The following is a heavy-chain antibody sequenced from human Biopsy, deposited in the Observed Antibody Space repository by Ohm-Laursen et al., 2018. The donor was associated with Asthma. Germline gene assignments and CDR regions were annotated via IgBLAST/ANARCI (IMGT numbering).Heavy chain of an antibody. D-gene: IGHD7-27*01. Sequence: GTLSLTCSLSSGSGGYMRSGNYYWGWIRQPPGKGLEWIGSIYYSGTTYYNPSLESRVTVSADTSKNQFSLKLTSVTAADTAVYYCARHWDWGSFFDYWGQGTPVTVSS. J-gene: IGHJ4*02. CDR3: ARHWDWGSFFDY. V-gene: IGHV4-39*01. CDR2: IYYSGTT. CDR1: SGSGGYMRSGNYY.